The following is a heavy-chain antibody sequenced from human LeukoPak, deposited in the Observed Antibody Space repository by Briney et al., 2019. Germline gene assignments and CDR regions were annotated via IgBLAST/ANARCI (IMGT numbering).Heavy chain of an antibody. CDR2: ISTNGGST. CDR1: GFTFSNYA. CDR3: ARGTYYDFWSGSGDY. Sequence: GGSLRLSCAVSGFTFSNYAMHWVRQAQGKGLEHVSTISTNGGSTYYANSVRGRFTISRDNSKNTLYLQMGSLRVEDMAVYYCARGTYYDFWSGSGDYWGQGTLVTVSS. D-gene: IGHD3-3*01. J-gene: IGHJ4*02. V-gene: IGHV3-64*01.